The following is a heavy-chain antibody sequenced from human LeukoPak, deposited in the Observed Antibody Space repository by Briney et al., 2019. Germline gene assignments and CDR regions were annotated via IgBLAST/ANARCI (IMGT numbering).Heavy chain of an antibody. CDR2: ISAYNGNT. V-gene: IGHV1-18*01. J-gene: IGHJ6*03. D-gene: IGHD4-17*01. CDR3: ASKYYGDYYYYMDV. Sequence: ASVKVSCKASGYTFTSYGISWVRQAPGQGLEWMGWISAYNGNTNYAQKLQGRVTMTTDTSTSTAYMELRSLRSDDTAVYYCASKYYGDYYYYMDVWGKGTTVTVSS. CDR1: GYTFTSYG.